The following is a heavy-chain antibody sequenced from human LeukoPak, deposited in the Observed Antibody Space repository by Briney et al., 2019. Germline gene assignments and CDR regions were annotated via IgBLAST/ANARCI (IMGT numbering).Heavy chain of an antibody. CDR1: GGTFSSYA. Sequence: SVKVSCKASGGTFSSYAISWVRQAPGRGLEWMGRIIPILGIANYAQKFQGRVTITADKSTSTAYMELSSLRSEDTAVYYCARAVVVAGNWFDPWGQGTLVTVSS. CDR2: IIPILGIA. V-gene: IGHV1-69*04. CDR3: ARAVVVAGNWFDP. J-gene: IGHJ5*02. D-gene: IGHD2-15*01.